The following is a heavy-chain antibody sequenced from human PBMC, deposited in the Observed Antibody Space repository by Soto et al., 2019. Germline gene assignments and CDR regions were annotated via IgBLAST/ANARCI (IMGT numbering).Heavy chain of an antibody. D-gene: IGHD3-3*01. J-gene: IGHJ3*02. CDR2: ISAYNGNT. CDR3: ARDARNYDFWSGPTKGDAFDI. CDR1: SYIFISYG. Sequence: ASVKVSCKASSYIFISYGISWVRQDHGHGLEWMGWISAYNGNTNSAQKFQGRVTMTTDTSTSTAYMELTSLRYDDTAVYYCARDARNYDFWSGPTKGDAFDIWGQGTMVTVSS. V-gene: IGHV1-18*01.